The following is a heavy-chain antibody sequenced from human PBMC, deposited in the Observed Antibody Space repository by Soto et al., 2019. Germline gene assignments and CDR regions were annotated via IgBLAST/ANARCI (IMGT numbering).Heavy chain of an antibody. D-gene: IGHD1-26*01. J-gene: IGHJ4*02. Sequence: PSETLSLTCAVSGDPISSRHWWSWVRQTPGKGLEWIGEIYHSGSINYNPSLKSRVIISADRSKNQFSLRLSSVTAADTAVYYCATSQLGEYFDYWGQGTLVTVSS. V-gene: IGHV4-4*02. CDR1: GDPISSRHW. CDR3: ATSQLGEYFDY. CDR2: IYHSGSI.